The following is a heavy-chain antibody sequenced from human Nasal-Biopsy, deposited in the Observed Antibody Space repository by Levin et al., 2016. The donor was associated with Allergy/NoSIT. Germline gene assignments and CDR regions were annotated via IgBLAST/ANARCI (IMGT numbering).Heavy chain of an antibody. Sequence: GESLKISCQGSGYRFANYFVAWVRQTPGEGLEWLGVIYPGDSDTKYRPSFEGQVTFSADKSINTAYLHLKASDTAMYYCARRAGYCSGGNCFGSKWFDLWGQGTLVTVSS. CDR1: GYRFANYF. D-gene: IGHD2-15*01. J-gene: IGHJ5*02. CDR3: ARRAGYCSGGNCFGSKWFDL. V-gene: IGHV5-51*01. CDR2: IYPGDSDT.